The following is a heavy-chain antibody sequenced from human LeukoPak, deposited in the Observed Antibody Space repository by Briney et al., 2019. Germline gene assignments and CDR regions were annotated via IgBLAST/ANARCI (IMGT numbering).Heavy chain of an antibody. J-gene: IGHJ2*01. CDR2: IIPILGIA. CDR1: GGTFSSYT. D-gene: IGHD4-17*01. V-gene: IGHV1-69*02. CDR3: ARTRDYGNWYFDL. Sequence: SVKVSCKASGGTFSSYTISWVRQAPGHGLEWMGRIIPILGIANYAQKFQGRVTITADKSTSTAYMELSSLRSEDTAVYYCARTRDYGNWYFDLWGRGTLVTVSS.